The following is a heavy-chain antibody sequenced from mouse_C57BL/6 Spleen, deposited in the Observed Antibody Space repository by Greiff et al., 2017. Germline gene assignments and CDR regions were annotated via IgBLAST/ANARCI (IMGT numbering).Heavy chain of an antibody. Sequence: QVQLQQSGAELVRPGTSVKVSCKASGYAFTNYLIEWVKQRPGQGLEWIGVINPGSGGTNYNEKFKGKATLTADKSSSTAYMQRSSRTSEDAAVYFWERRRDYDEFDDGGEGTTLTVSS. CDR1: GYAFTNYL. D-gene: IGHD2-4*01. CDR3: ERRRDYDEFDD. J-gene: IGHJ2*01. V-gene: IGHV1-54*01. CDR2: INPGSGGT.